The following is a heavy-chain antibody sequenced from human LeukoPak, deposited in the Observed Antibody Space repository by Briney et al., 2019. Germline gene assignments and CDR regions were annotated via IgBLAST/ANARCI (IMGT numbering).Heavy chain of an antibody. CDR1: GFTFDDYA. Sequence: GSLRLSCAASGFTFDDYAMHWVRQAPGKGLVWVSRINSDGSSTSYADSVKGRFTISRDNAKNTLYLQMNSLRAEDTAVYYCARASSYYYYYYYMDVWGKGTTVTVSS. CDR2: INSDGSST. CDR3: ARASSYYYYYYYMDV. V-gene: IGHV3-74*01. J-gene: IGHJ6*03.